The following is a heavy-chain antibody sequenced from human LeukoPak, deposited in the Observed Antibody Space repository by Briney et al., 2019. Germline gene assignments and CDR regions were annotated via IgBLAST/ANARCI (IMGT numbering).Heavy chain of an antibody. Sequence: PSATLSLTCTVSGGSISSYYWSWIRQPPGKGLEWIGNSYYSGSTNYNPSLKSRVTISVDTSKNQFSLKLSSVTAADTAVYYCAGSVRGRLAVAGPLVPFYFDYWGQGTPVTVSS. CDR3: AGSVRGRLAVAGPLVPFYFDY. CDR2: SYYSGST. D-gene: IGHD6-19*01. V-gene: IGHV4-59*01. CDR1: GGSISSYY. J-gene: IGHJ4*02.